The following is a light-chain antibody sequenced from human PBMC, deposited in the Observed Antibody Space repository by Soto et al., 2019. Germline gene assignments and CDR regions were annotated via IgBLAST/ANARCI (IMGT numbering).Light chain of an antibody. Sequence: DIQMTQSPTSLSASVGDRVTITCRASQDIRNCVAWYQQKPGKAPKLLIYAASTLQSGVPTRFSGSGSGTDFTLTINSLEPEDVAAYYCQQYSSAPVFGPGTKVEIK. CDR2: AAS. CDR3: QQYSSAPV. V-gene: IGKV1-27*01. J-gene: IGKJ3*01. CDR1: QDIRNC.